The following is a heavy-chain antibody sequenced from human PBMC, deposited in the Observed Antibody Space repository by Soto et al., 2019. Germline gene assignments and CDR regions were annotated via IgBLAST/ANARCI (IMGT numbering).Heavy chain of an antibody. CDR2: IYYSGST. J-gene: IGHJ4*02. D-gene: IGHD3-3*01. V-gene: IGHV4-31*03. CDR1: GGSISSGGYY. Sequence: PSETLSLTCTVSGGSISSGGYYWSWIRQHPGKGLEWIGYIYYSGSTYYNPSLKSRVTISVDTSKNQFSLKLSSVTAADTAVYYCSRVFSAYLNDFWIRGSFAYWGQGTLVTVSS. CDR3: SRVFSAYLNDFWIRGSFAY.